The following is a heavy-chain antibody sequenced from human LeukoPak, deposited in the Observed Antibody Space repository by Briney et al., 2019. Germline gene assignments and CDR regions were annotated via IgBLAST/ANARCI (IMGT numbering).Heavy chain of an antibody. CDR2: VNPNSGGT. V-gene: IGHV1-2*02. CDR3: AREFKVPGELLGGFDS. J-gene: IGHJ5*01. D-gene: IGHD3-10*01. Sequence: ASMKLSCKASGFTFTGYYIHWVRQAPGQGLEWMGWVNPNSGGTNYAQMFQGRVTMTRDTSLSTAYMELSWLRSDDTAVYYCAREFKVPGELLGGFDSWGQGSLVTVSS. CDR1: GFTFTGYY.